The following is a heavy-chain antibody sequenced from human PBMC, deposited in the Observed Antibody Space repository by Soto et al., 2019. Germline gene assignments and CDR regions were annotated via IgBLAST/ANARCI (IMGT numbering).Heavy chain of an antibody. V-gene: IGHV3-23*01. Sequence: GGSLRLSCAASGFTFSSYAMSWVRQAPGKGLEWVSAVSGSGGSTYYADSVKGRFTISRDNSKNTLYLQMNSLRAEDTAVYYCAAHARPRIYQFSAKDAFDIWGQGTMVTVSS. CDR1: GFTFSSYA. CDR2: VSGSGGST. CDR3: AAHARPRIYQFSAKDAFDI. D-gene: IGHD2-2*01. J-gene: IGHJ3*02.